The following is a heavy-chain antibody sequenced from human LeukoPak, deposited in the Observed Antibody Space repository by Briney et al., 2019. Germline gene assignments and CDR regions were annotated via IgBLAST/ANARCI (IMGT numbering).Heavy chain of an antibody. V-gene: IGHV3-21*01. CDR2: ISSSSSYI. CDR3: ARDRETSSCFDY. J-gene: IGHJ4*02. D-gene: IGHD6-13*01. Sequence: GGSLRLSCAASGFTFSSYSMNWVRQTPGKGLEWVSSISSSSSYIYCADSVKGRFTISRDNAKNSLFLQMKSLRAEDTAVYYCARDRETSSCFDYWGQGTLVTVSS. CDR1: GFTFSSYS.